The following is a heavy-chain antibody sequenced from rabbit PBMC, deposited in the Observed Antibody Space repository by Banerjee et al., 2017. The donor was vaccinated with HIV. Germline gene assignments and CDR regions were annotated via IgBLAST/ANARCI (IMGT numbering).Heavy chain of an antibody. D-gene: IGHD2-1*01. CDR2: LYTGSSGDT. Sequence: QEQLEESGGDLVKPEGSLTLTCTASGFSFISYYYMCWVRQAPGKGLEWIACLYTGSSGDTYYASWAKGRFTISKTSPTTVTLQMTSLTVADTATYFCARNDYGDYAYYFNLWGPGTLVTV. CDR3: ARNDYGDYAYYFNL. J-gene: IGHJ4*01. V-gene: IGHV1S45*01. CDR1: GFSFISYYY.